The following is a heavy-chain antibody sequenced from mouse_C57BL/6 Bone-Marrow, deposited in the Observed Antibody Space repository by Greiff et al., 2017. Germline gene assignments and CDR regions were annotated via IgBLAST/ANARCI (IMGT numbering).Heavy chain of an antibody. J-gene: IGHJ4*01. CDR3: ARSGSSYAMDY. V-gene: IGHV1-72*01. D-gene: IGHD1-1*01. Sequence: VQLQQPGAELVKPGASVKLSCKASGYTFTSYWMHWVKQRPGRGLEWIGRIDPNSGGTKYNEKFKSKATLTVDKPSSTAYMQLRSLTSEDSAVYYCARSGSSYAMDYWGQGTSVTGSS. CDR2: IDPNSGGT. CDR1: GYTFTSYW.